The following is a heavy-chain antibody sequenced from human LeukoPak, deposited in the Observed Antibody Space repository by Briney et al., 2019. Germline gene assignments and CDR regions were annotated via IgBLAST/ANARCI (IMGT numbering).Heavy chain of an antibody. D-gene: IGHD6-6*01. V-gene: IGHV4-59*01. CDR1: GGSISSYY. Sequence: SSETLSLTCTVSGGSISSYYWSWIRQPPGKGLEWIGYIYYSGSINYNPSLKSRVTISVDTSKNQFSLKLSSVTAADTAVYYCARVMDSSSSSGDYWGQGTLVTVSS. CDR2: IYYSGSI. CDR3: ARVMDSSSSSGDY. J-gene: IGHJ4*02.